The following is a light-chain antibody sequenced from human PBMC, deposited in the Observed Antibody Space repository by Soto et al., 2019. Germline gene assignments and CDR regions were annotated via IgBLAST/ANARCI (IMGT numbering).Light chain of an antibody. Sequence: QSALTQPASVSGSPGQSITISCTGTSSDVGGYDLVSWYQQHPGKVPKLMIYEVSKRPSGVSNRFSGSKSGNTASLTISGLQAEDEADYYCCSYVGSGDVFGTGTKVTVL. CDR3: CSYVGSGDV. CDR1: SSDVGGYDL. CDR2: EVS. V-gene: IGLV2-23*02. J-gene: IGLJ1*01.